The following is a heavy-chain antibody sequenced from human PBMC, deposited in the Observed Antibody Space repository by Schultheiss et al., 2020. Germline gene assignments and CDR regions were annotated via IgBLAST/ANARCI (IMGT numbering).Heavy chain of an antibody. CDR3: ARDIVVVVAATLQYNWFDP. V-gene: IGHV4-61*01. CDR2: IYYSGST. D-gene: IGHD2-15*01. Sequence: SETLSLTCTVSGGSVSSGSYYWSWIRQPPGKGLEWIGYIYYSGSTNYNPSLKSRVTISVDTSKNQFSLKLSSVTAADTAVYYCARDIVVVVAATLQYNWFDPWGQGTLVTVSS. CDR1: GGSVSSGSYY. J-gene: IGHJ5*02.